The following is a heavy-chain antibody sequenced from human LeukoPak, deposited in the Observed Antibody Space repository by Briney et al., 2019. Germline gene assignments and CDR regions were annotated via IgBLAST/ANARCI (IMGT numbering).Heavy chain of an antibody. Sequence: GGSLRLSCAGSVFTFSSYSMNWVRQAPGKGLEWVSYISSSSSTIYYADSVKGRFTISRDNAKNSLYLQMNSLRAEDTAVYYCAENSSGFDYWGQGTLVTVSS. CDR2: ISSSSSTI. V-gene: IGHV3-48*01. J-gene: IGHJ4*02. D-gene: IGHD6-19*01. CDR1: VFTFSSYS. CDR3: AENSSGFDY.